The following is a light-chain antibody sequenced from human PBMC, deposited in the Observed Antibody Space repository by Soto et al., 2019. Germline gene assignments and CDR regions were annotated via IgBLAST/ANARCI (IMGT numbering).Light chain of an antibody. CDR1: QSISSW. CDR2: DAS. CDR3: QQLFDSPIT. V-gene: IGKV1-5*01. Sequence: DIPMTLSHSTLSSSVGYRVTITCLARQSISSWLAWYQQKPGKAPKLLIYDASSLESGVPSRFSGSGSGTEFSLTITSLQPEDFATYYCQQLFDSPITFGQGARLAIK. J-gene: IGKJ5*01.